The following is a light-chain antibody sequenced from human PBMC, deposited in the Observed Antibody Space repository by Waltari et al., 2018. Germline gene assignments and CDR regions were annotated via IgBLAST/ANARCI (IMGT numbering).Light chain of an antibody. J-gene: IGLJ2*01. V-gene: IGLV2-8*01. CDR3: SSYAGSNFVV. CDR2: EVS. Sequence: QSALAQPPSASGPPGQSATISCPGPSSAVGGYNFVPWYQQHPGKAPKLMIYEVSKRPSGVPDRFSGSKSGNTASLTVSGLQAEDEAAYYCSSYAGSNFVVFGGGTKVTVL. CDR1: SSAVGGYNF.